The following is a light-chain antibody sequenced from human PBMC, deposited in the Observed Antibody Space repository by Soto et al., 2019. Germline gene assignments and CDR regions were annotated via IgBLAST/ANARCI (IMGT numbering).Light chain of an antibody. CDR3: QQYGKSAMFT. V-gene: IGKV3-20*01. Sequence: EIVLTQSPGTLSLSPGDRATLSCRASQSVSSSYLAWYQQKPGQAPSLLIYGASNRATGIPDRCSGGGSGTDLTLTISRLEPEDFAVYYCQQYGKSAMFTFGQGTKLEIK. J-gene: IGKJ2*01. CDR1: QSVSSSY. CDR2: GAS.